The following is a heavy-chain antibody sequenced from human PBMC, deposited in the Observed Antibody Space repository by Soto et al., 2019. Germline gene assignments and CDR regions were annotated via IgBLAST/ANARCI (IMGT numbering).Heavy chain of an antibody. CDR3: ARDSITIFGVVSYFDY. D-gene: IGHD3-3*01. CDR1: GFTFSSYA. Sequence: QVQLVESGGGVVQPGRSLRLSCAASGFTFSSYAMHWVRQAPGNGLEWVAVISYDGSKKYYADSVKGRFTISRDNSKNTLYLQMNSLRAEDTAVYYCARDSITIFGVVSYFDYWGQGTLVTVSS. CDR2: ISYDGSKK. V-gene: IGHV3-30-3*01. J-gene: IGHJ4*02.